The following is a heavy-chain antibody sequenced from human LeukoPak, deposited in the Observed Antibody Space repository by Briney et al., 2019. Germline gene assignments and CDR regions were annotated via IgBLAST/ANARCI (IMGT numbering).Heavy chain of an antibody. D-gene: IGHD3-22*01. Sequence: GESLKISCKGSGYSFTSYWIGWVRQMPGKGLEWRGIIYPGDSDTRYSPSFQGQVTISADKSISTAYLQWSSLKASDTAMYYCARSNLPDYYDSSGYPDYWGQGTLVTVSS. CDR3: ARSNLPDYYDSSGYPDY. CDR2: IYPGDSDT. J-gene: IGHJ4*02. CDR1: GYSFTSYW. V-gene: IGHV5-51*01.